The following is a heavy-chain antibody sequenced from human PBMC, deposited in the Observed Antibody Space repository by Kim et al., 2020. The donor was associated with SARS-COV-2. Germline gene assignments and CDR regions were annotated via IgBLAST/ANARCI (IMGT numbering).Heavy chain of an antibody. V-gene: IGHV4-59*01. Sequence: SETLSLTCTVSGGSISSYYWSWIRQPPGQGLEWIAYIFYVGSTNYNPSLKSRVTISVDTSKNQFSLKLSSVTAADTAVYYCASGGGLASNFDYWGPGTLVTVSS. CDR3: ASGGGLASNFDY. CDR2: IFYVGST. D-gene: IGHD6-19*01. J-gene: IGHJ4*02. CDR1: GGSISSYY.